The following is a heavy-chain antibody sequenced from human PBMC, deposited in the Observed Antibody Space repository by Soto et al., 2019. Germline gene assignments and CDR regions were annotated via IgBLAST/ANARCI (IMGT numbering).Heavy chain of an antibody. CDR2: IYYSGST. V-gene: IGHV4-30-4*01. D-gene: IGHD2-2*01. Sequence: SETLSLTCTVSGGSISSGDYYWSWIRQPPGKGLEWIGYIYYSGSTYYNPSLKSRVTISVDTSKNQFSLKLSSVTAADTAVYYCAIAPGVVVPAAPKWGKSDWFDPWGQGTLVTVSS. CDR1: GGSISSGDYY. CDR3: AIAPGVVVPAAPKWGKSDWFDP. J-gene: IGHJ5*02.